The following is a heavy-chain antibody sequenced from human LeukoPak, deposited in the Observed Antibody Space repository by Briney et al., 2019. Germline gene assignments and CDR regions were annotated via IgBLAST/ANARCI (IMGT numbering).Heavy chain of an antibody. CDR1: AFTFSSYS. Sequence: GGSLTLSCAASAFTFSSYSMSWVRQAPGKVLEWVSAISGSGGSTYYADSVKGRFTISRDNSKNTLYLQMNSLRDEDTAVYYCAKLGIVVVVAATTWFDPWGQGTLVTVSS. J-gene: IGHJ5*02. CDR3: AKLGIVVVVAATTWFDP. V-gene: IGHV3-23*01. CDR2: ISGSGGST. D-gene: IGHD2-15*01.